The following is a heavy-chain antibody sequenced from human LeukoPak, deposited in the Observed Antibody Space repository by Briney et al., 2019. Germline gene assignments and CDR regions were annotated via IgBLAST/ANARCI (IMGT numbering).Heavy chain of an antibody. CDR3: ARDLSSDLRITIFGVVTPLDY. V-gene: IGHV3-74*01. CDR2: INTDGSST. J-gene: IGHJ4*02. CDR1: RFTFSNYW. Sequence: QPGGSLRLSCAASRFTFSNYWMHWVRQAPGKGLVWVSRINTDGSSTSYADSVKGRFTISRDNAKNTLYLQMNSLRAEDTAVYYCARDLSSDLRITIFGVVTPLDYWGQGTLVTVSS. D-gene: IGHD3-3*01.